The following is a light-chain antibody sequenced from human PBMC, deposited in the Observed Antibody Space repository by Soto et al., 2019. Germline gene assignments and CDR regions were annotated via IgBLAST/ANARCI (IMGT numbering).Light chain of an antibody. J-gene: IGKJ1*01. V-gene: IGKV1-17*01. CDR2: AAS. Sequence: DIQMTQSPSSLSASVGDRVTITCRASQGIRDALGWYQQKPGKAPKRLIYAASSLQSGVPSRFSGSGSGTEFTLTISRLQPEEFATDSCRQHNSYPQTFGQGTKVEIK. CDR1: QGIRDA. CDR3: RQHNSYPQT.